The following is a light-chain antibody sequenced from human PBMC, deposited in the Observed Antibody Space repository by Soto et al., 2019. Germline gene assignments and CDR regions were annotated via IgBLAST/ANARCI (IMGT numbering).Light chain of an antibody. CDR1: QSVGNN. V-gene: IGKV3-15*01. CDR3: QQYGDWPLT. Sequence: EIVVTQSPATLSVSPGERATLSCRASQSVGNNFAWYQQKPGQAPRLLTFATSTRATGVPARFSGSGSGTEFTLTFSSLQSEDFAVYYCQQYGDWPLTFGGGAKVEIE. J-gene: IGKJ4*01. CDR2: ATS.